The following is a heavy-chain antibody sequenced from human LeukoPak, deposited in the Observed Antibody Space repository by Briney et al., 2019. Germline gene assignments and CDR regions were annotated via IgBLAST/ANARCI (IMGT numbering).Heavy chain of an antibody. J-gene: IGHJ5*02. V-gene: IGHV4-59*01. CDR3: ARGSRQQLSNWFDP. CDR2: IYYSGST. Sequence: PSETLSLTCTVSGGSISSYYWSWIPQPPGKGLEWIGYIYYSGSTNYNPSLKSRVTISVDTSKNQFSLKLSSVTAADTAVYYCARGSRQQLSNWFDPWGQGTLVTVSS. CDR1: GGSISSYY. D-gene: IGHD6-13*01.